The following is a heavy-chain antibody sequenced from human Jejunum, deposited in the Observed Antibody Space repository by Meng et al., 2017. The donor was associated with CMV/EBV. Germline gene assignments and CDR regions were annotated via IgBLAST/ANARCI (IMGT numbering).Heavy chain of an antibody. J-gene: IGHJ4*02. CDR1: GYMFTSYG. CDR2: ISGYNGNT. D-gene: IGHD1-26*01. Sequence: ASGYMFTSYGISWVRQAPGQGLEWMGWISGYNGNTDYAQKFQGKVTMTTDTSSNTAYMELRSLRSDDTAVYYCARITNFSGSYNSGIRGQGTLVTVSS. V-gene: IGHV1-18*01. CDR3: ARITNFSGSYNSGI.